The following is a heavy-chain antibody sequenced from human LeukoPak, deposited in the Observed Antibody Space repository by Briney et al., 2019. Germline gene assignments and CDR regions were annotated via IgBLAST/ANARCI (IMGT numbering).Heavy chain of an antibody. CDR3: IVRVAGYGLGTFDY. V-gene: IGHV3-73*01. D-gene: IGHD6-13*01. CDR2: IRSKANSYAT. J-gene: IGHJ4*02. CDR1: GFTFSGSA. Sequence: GGSLRLSCAASGFTFSGSAMHWVCQASGKGLEWVGRIRSKANSYATAYAASVKGRFTISRDDSKNTAYLQMNSLKTEDTAVYYCIVRVAGYGLGTFDYWGQGTLVTVSS.